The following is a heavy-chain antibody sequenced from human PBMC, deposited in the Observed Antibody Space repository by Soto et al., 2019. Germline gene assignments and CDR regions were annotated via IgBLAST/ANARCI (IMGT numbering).Heavy chain of an antibody. V-gene: IGHV3-23*01. D-gene: IGHD6-13*01. CDR2: ISGSGGST. J-gene: IGHJ4*02. CDR1: GFTFSSYA. CDR3: AKRKRWVAAAGTDTYYFDY. Sequence: EVQLLESGGGLVQPGGSLRLSCAASGFTFSSYAMSWVRQAPGKGLEWVSAISGSGGSTYYADSVKGRFTISRDNSKNTLYLQMNSLRAEDTAVYYCAKRKRWVAAAGTDTYYFDYWGQGTLVTVSS.